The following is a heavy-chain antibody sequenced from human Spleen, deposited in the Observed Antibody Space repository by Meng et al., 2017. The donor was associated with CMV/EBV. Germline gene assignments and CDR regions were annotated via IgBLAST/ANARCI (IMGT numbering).Heavy chain of an antibody. Sequence: ASVKVSCKASGYTFTDYYVHWVRQAPGQGLEWMGRINPNSGGTNFAQKFQGRVTMTRDTSINTVYMELNRLRSDDTAVYYCTLYCSGDNCLKWNDPWGQGTLVTVSS. D-gene: IGHD2-15*01. CDR1: GYTFTDYY. V-gene: IGHV1-2*06. CDR3: TLYCSGDNCLKWNDP. CDR2: INPNSGGT. J-gene: IGHJ5*02.